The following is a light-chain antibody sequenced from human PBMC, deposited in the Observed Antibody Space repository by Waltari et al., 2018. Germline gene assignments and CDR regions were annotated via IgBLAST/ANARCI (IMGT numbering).Light chain of an antibody. CDR1: QSVPDHVNNKNY. V-gene: IGKV4-1*01. J-gene: IGKJ1*01. Sequence: DIVMTQSPDSLTVSPGERATLNCSASQSVPDHVNNKNYLAWYRQKAGQPPKLLISWASTREFGVPDRFSGSGSGTEFTLTISSLQPEDVAVYYCQQYYNTPPTFGQGTKVEIK. CDR3: QQYYNTPPT. CDR2: WAS.